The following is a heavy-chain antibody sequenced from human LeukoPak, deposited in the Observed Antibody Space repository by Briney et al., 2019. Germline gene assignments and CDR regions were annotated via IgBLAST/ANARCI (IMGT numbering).Heavy chain of an antibody. CDR1: GGTFSSYA. CDR2: IIPIFGTA. J-gene: IGHJ3*02. V-gene: IGHV1-69*06. D-gene: IGHD3-10*01. CDR3: AKDRSRYYGSGSPYTDPITSDAFDI. Sequence: SVKVSCKASGGTFSSYAISWVRQAPGQGLEWMGGIIPIFGTANYAQKFQGRVTITADKSTSTAYMELSSLRSEDTAVYYCAKDRSRYYGSGSPYTDPITSDAFDIRGQGTMVTVSS.